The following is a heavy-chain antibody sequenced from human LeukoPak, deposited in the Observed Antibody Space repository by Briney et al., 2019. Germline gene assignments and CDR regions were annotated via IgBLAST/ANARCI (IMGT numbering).Heavy chain of an antibody. Sequence: ASVRVSCKASGYTFINNDINWVRQAPGQGLEWMAWIDPKNGNRGYAQNFQGRVTMTTDTSISTAYMELSSLRSEDTGVYYCARSHTRKGFCGGGRCYPAVWWFDPWGQGNLVTVSS. D-gene: IGHD2-15*01. CDR3: ARSHTRKGFCGGGRCYPAVWWFDP. CDR1: GYTFINND. V-gene: IGHV1-8*01. CDR2: IDPKNGNR. J-gene: IGHJ5*02.